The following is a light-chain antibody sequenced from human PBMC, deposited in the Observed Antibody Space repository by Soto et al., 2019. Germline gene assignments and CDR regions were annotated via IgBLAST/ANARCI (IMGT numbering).Light chain of an antibody. CDR3: QQYGSSPWT. V-gene: IGKV3-20*01. CDR1: QTVSSSY. Sequence: EIVLTQSPGTLSLSPGERATLSCRASQTVSSSYLAWYQQKSGQAPRLLIYGASSRAIGIPDRFSGSGSGTDFTLTISRLETEDFAVYYCQQYGSSPWTFGRGTKVDIK. CDR2: GAS. J-gene: IGKJ1*01.